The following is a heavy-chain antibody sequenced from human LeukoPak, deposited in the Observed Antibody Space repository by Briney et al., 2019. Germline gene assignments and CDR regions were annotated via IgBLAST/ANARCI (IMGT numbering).Heavy chain of an antibody. CDR2: IYYSGTT. D-gene: IGHD5-18*01. CDR1: GGSTSNYY. J-gene: IGHJ4*02. V-gene: IGHV4-59*01. CDR3: ARGRKYTSGYRVTELGPGYSDY. Sequence: SETLSLTCTVSGGSTSNYYWNWIRQPPGKGLEWIGYIYYSGTTNYNPSLKSRVSMSVDTSKNQFSLKLSSVTAADTAVYYCARGRKYTSGYRVTELGPGYSDYWGQGTLVTVSS.